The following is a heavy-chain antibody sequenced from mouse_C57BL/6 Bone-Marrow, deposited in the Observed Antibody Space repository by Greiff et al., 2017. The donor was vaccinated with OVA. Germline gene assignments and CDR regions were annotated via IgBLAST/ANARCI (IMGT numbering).Heavy chain of an antibody. D-gene: IGHD4-1*01. CDR3: ARGNWDGHYYAMDY. CDR1: GYSFTDYN. V-gene: IGHV1-39*01. Sequence: VQLKESGPELVKPGASVKISCKASGYSFTDYNMNWVKQSNGKSLEWIGVINPNYGTTSYNQKFKGKATLTVDQSSSTAYMQLNSLTSEDSAVYYCARGNWDGHYYAMDYWGQGTSVTVSS. CDR2: INPNYGTT. J-gene: IGHJ4*01.